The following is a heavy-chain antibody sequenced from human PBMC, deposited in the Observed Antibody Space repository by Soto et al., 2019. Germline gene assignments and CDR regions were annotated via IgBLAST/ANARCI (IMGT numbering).Heavy chain of an antibody. J-gene: IGHJ6*02. CDR1: GFSLSTSGVG. D-gene: IGHD2-15*01. V-gene: IGHV2-5*01. CDR3: AHGGPNSEDALYYYYYAMDV. CDR2: IYWNDEK. Sequence: QITLKESGPPLVKPTQTLTLTCTFSGFSLSTSGVGVGWIRQPPGKALEWLALIYWNDEKRYSPSLKSRLTITKDTSKIQVALTMTNMDPVDTATYYCAHGGPNSEDALYYYYYAMDVWGQGTTVTVSS.